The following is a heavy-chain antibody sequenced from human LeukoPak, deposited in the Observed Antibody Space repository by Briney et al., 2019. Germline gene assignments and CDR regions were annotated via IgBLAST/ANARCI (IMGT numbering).Heavy chain of an antibody. CDR2: MSYSGTT. J-gene: IGHJ4*02. D-gene: IGHD6-6*01. Sequence: SETLSLTCAVSGGSFRSSSYYWGWIRQPPGKGLEWIGTMSYSGTTHYNPSLKSRVTISVDTSKNEFSMKLRSVTAADTAVYYCASHLEVSRSPDQEDYDHWGQGTLVTVSS. CDR3: ASHLEVSRSPDQEDYDH. CDR1: GGSFRSSSYY. V-gene: IGHV4-39*01.